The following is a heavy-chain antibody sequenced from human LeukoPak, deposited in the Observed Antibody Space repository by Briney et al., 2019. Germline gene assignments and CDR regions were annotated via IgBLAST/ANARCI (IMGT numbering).Heavy chain of an antibody. Sequence: SETLSLTCAVSGGSINSDNWWSWIRQSPGKGLEWIGEIHHGGSTNYNPSLKSRVTLSVDKSKNTLSLSLRSVTAADTAVYYCARGGQSWSTRCSFDYWGLGTRVTVSS. J-gene: IGHJ4*02. CDR1: GGSINSDNW. V-gene: IGHV4-4*02. D-gene: IGHD4/OR15-4a*01. CDR3: ARGGQSWSTRCSFDY. CDR2: IHHGGST.